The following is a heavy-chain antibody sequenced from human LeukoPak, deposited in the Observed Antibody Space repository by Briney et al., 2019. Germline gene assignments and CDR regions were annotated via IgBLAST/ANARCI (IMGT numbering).Heavy chain of an antibody. CDR3: ARDAALYYYDSSGYRTSDAFDI. CDR2: IYTSGST. V-gene: IGHV4-61*02. Sequence: SETLSLTCTVSGGSISSGDYYWSWIRQPAGKGLEWIGRIYTSGSTNYNPSLKSRVTMSVDTSKNQFSLKLSSVTAADTAVYYCARDAALYYYDSSGYRTSDAFDIWGQGTMVTVSS. J-gene: IGHJ3*02. D-gene: IGHD3-22*01. CDR1: GGSISSGDYY.